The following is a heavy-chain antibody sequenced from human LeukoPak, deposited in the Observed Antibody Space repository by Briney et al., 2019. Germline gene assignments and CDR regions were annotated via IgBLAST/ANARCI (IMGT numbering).Heavy chain of an antibody. V-gene: IGHV3-23*01. Sequence: GRSLRPSCAASGFTFSRFGMHWVRQAPGKGLEWVSALIGSGGSTYYADSVKGRFTISRDNSKNTLYLQMNSLRAEDTAVYYCAKGSNYYYYYGMDVWGQGTTVTVSS. J-gene: IGHJ6*02. CDR2: LIGSGGST. CDR1: GFTFSRFG. CDR3: AKGSNYYYYYGMDV.